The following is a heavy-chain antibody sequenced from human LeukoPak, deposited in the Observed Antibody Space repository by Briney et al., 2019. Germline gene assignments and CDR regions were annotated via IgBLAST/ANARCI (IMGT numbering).Heavy chain of an antibody. CDR2: INAGNGNT. J-gene: IGHJ6*02. CDR1: GYTFTSYA. CDR3: ARGPHSSGWYHADV. V-gene: IGHV1-3*01. D-gene: IGHD6-19*01. Sequence: GASVKVSCKASGYTFTSYAMHWVRQAPGQRLEWMEWINAGNGNTKYSQKFQGRVTFTRDTSASTAYMELSSLRSEDTAVYYCARGPHSSGWYHADVWGQGTTVTVSS.